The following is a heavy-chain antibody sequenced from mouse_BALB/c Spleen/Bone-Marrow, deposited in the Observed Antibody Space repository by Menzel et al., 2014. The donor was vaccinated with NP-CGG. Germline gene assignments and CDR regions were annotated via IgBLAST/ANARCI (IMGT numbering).Heavy chain of an antibody. J-gene: IGHJ2*01. Sequence: VQLQQSGPELIKPGASVKMSCKASGYTFTAYVMHWVKQKPGQGLEWMGYINPYNDGTNYNEKFKGKATLTSDKSSSTAYMELSSLTSEDSAVYYCAREGWLLRFEYWGQGTTLTVSS. D-gene: IGHD2-3*01. V-gene: IGHV1-14*01. CDR3: AREGWLLRFEY. CDR2: INPYNDGT. CDR1: GYTFTAYV.